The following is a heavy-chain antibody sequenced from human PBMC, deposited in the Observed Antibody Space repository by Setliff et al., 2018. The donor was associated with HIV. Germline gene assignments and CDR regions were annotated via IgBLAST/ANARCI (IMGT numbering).Heavy chain of an antibody. D-gene: IGHD3-3*01. CDR1: GFSFSSHD. CDR3: AKPMGDFWSAYSFDC. J-gene: IGHJ4*02. Sequence: PGGSLRLSCAASGFSFSSHDMNWVRQGPGKGLVWISRIGPDGSDTNYADSVKGRFTISRDNADNTLYLQMNSLRAEDTAVYYCAKPMGDFWSAYSFDCWGRGTQVTVSS. V-gene: IGHV3-74*01. CDR2: IGPDGSDT.